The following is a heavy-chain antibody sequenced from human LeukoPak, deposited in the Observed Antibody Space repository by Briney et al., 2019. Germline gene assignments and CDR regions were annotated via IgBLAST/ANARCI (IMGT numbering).Heavy chain of an antibody. V-gene: IGHV4-34*01. J-gene: IGHJ4*02. D-gene: IGHD6-19*01. Sequence: SETLSLTCAVYGGSFSGYYWSWIRQPPGKGLEWIGEINHSGSTNYNPSLKSRVTISVDTSKNQFSLKLSSVTAADTAVYYCARSLGGSGWYGGDYWAREPWSPSPQ. CDR3: ARSLGGSGWYGGDY. CDR2: INHSGST. CDR1: GGSFSGYY.